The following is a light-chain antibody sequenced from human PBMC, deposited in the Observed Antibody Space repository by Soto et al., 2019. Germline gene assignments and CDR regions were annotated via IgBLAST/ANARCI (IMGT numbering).Light chain of an antibody. CDR1: QSISKW. V-gene: IGKV1-5*01. Sequence: DIQMTQSPSTLSASVGDRVTFTCRASQSISKWLAWYQQKPGKAPKLLIYDASSLQSEVPSRFSGSGSGTKFIITISTLQPDDFATYYCHQYMNYATFVQGTKVEIK. CDR3: HQYMNYAT. CDR2: DAS. J-gene: IGKJ1*01.